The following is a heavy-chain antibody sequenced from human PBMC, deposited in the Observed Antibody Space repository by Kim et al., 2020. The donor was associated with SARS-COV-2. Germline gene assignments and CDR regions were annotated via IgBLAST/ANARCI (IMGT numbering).Heavy chain of an antibody. V-gene: IGHV4-34*01. CDR2: INHSGST. D-gene: IGHD5-12*01. J-gene: IGHJ4*02. Sequence: SETLSLTYAVYAGSFSGYYWSWIRQPPGKGLEWIGEINHSGSTNYNPSLKSRVTISVDTSKNQFSLKLSSVTAADTAVYYCARASRLRLFGYWGQGTLVT. CDR3: ARASRLRLFGY. CDR1: AGSFSGYY.